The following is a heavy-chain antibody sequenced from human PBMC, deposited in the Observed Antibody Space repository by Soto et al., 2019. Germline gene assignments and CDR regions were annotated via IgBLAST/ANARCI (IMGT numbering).Heavy chain of an antibody. J-gene: IGHJ4*02. CDR2: INPGNGIT. D-gene: IGHD1-26*01. Sequence: QVHLVQSGAEVKKPGASVKVSCKASGYTFTTYTMHWVRQAPEQRLEWMGWINPGNGITKYSQNFQDRVTLTRDTSASTAYMVLGSLTSADTAVYYCARDIAGSYKAFDYWGQGTLVTVSS. CDR1: GYTFTTYT. CDR3: ARDIAGSYKAFDY. V-gene: IGHV1-3*01.